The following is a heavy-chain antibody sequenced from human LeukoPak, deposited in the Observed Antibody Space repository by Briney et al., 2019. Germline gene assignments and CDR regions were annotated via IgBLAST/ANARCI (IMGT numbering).Heavy chain of an antibody. CDR1: GFTFSSYA. J-gene: IGHJ4*02. Sequence: GGSLRLSCAASGFTFSSYAMSWVHQAPGKGLEWVSAISGSGGSTYYADSVKGRFTISRDNSKNTLYLQMNSLRAEDTAVYYCASQGTYYYDSSGYYPDYWGQGTLVTVSS. V-gene: IGHV3-23*01. CDR2: ISGSGGST. CDR3: ASQGTYYYDSSGYYPDY. D-gene: IGHD3-22*01.